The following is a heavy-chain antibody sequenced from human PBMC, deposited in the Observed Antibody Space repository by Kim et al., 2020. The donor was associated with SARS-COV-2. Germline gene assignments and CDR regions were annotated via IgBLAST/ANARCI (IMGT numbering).Heavy chain of an antibody. J-gene: IGHJ3*02. D-gene: IGHD6-19*01. Sequence: RFTISRDDSKNTLYLQMNSLKTEDTAVYYCTTGSGYSSGWETARGDAFDIWGQGTMVTVSS. CDR3: TTGSGYSSGWETARGDAFDI. V-gene: IGHV3-15*01.